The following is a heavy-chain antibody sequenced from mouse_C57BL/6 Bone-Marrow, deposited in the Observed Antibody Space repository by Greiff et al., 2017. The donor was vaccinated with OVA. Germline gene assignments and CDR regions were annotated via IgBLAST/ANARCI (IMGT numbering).Heavy chain of an antibody. CDR3: ERGTGAFAWFDY. CDR1: GYAFSSSW. Sequence: VKLMESGPELVKPGASVKISCKASGYAFSSSWMNWVKQRPGKGLEWIGRIYPGDGDTNYNGKFKGKATLTADKSSSTANMQLSSLTSEDSAVYFFERGTGAFAWFDYGYQGTVVTVTA. CDR2: IYPGDGDT. D-gene: IGHD4-1*01. J-gene: IGHJ3*01. V-gene: IGHV1-82*01.